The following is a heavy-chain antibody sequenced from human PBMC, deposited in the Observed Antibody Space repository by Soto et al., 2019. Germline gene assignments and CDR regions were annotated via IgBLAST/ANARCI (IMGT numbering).Heavy chain of an antibody. CDR3: ESYGGTNFDY. D-gene: IGHD3-10*01. CDR1: GFIFTNTW. Sequence: EVQLVESGGGLVKPGGSLRLSCAASGFIFTNTWMTWVRQAPGKGLEWVGRIKSKTAGGTTDYAAPVKGRFTVSRDDSKNTLYLQRNTLKTEDTAVYYCESYGGTNFDYWGQGTLVTVSS. CDR2: IKSKTAGGTT. V-gene: IGHV3-15*01. J-gene: IGHJ4*02.